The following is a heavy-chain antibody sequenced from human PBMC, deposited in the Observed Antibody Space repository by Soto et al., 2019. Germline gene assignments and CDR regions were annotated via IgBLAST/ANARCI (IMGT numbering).Heavy chain of an antibody. J-gene: IGHJ5*02. CDR1: GFSLSTSGVG. D-gene: IGHD6-13*01. CDR2: IYWDDDK. CDR3: AHTPRPIAAAGRRWFDP. Sequence: QITLKESGPTLVKPTQTLTLTCTFSGFSLSTSGVGVGWIRQPPGKALEWPALIYWDDDKRYSPSLKSRLTITKDTSKNQVVLTMTNMDPVDTATYYCAHTPRPIAAAGRRWFDPWGQGTLVTVSS. V-gene: IGHV2-5*02.